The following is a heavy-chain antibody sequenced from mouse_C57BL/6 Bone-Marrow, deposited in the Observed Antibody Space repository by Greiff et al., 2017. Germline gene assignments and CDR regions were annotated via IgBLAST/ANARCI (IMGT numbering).Heavy chain of an antibody. J-gene: IGHJ2*01. CDR2: IDPGNGDT. Sequence: VQLQQPGAELVRPGASVKLSCTASGFNIKDDYMHWVKQRPEQGLEWIGWIDPGNGDTEYAAKFQGKATITADTASNTAYLQLSSLTSEDTAVYYCTTTTTVVGGGYWGQGTTLTVSS. D-gene: IGHD1-1*01. CDR1: GFNIKDDY. CDR3: TTTTTVVGGGY. V-gene: IGHV14-4*01.